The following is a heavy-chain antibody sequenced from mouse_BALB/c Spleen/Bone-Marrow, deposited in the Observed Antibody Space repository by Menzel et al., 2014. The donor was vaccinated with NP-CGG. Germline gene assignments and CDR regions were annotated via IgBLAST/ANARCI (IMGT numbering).Heavy chain of an antibody. V-gene: IGHV5-17*02. CDR1: GFTFSSFG. J-gene: IGHJ2*01. Sequence: EVHLVESGGGLVQPGGSRKLSCAASGFTFSSFGMHWVRQAPEKGLEWVAYISSVSSTIYYADTVKGRFTISRDNPKNTLFLQMTSLRSEDTAMYYCSSGGNRDDFDYWGQGTTLTVSS. CDR3: SSGGNRDDFDY. CDR2: ISSVSSTI. D-gene: IGHD4-1*01.